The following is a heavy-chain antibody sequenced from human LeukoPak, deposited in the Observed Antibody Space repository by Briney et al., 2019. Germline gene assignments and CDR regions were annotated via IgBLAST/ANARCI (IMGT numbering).Heavy chain of an antibody. V-gene: IGHV3-23*01. CDR1: GFTFSNYA. J-gene: IGHJ4*02. CDR2: IRGGGGRT. Sequence: GGSLRLSCAASGFTFSNYAMSWVRQAPGKGLEWVSAIRGGGGRTYYADSVKGRFTISRDNAKNSLYLQMNSLRAEDTAVYYCVSVLTVTFDSWGQGTLVTVSS. CDR3: VSVLTVTFDS. D-gene: IGHD4-17*01.